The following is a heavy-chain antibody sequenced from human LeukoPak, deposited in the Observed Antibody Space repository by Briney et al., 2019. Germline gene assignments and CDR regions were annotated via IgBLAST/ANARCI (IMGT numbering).Heavy chain of an antibody. CDR3: ARHAIAAAGSSFDY. D-gene: IGHD6-13*01. V-gene: IGHV4-30-2*01. J-gene: IGHJ4*02. CDR2: IYHSGST. CDR1: GGSISSGGYS. Sequence: SETLSLTCAVSGGSISSGGYSWSWIRQPPGKGLEWIGYIYHSGSTYYNPSLKSRVTISVDRSKNQFSLKLSSVTAADTAVYYCARHAIAAAGSSFDYWGQGTLVTVSS.